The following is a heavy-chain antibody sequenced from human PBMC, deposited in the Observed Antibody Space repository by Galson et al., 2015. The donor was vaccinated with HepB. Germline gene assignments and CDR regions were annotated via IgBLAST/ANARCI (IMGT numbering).Heavy chain of an antibody. V-gene: IGHV3-66*01. CDR1: GFTVSSNY. D-gene: IGHD6-13*01. J-gene: IGHJ6*02. CDR2: IYSGGST. CDR3: ARDRAYSSSWSDYYYYGMDV. Sequence: SLRLSCAASGFTVSSNYMSWVRQAPGKGLEWVSVIYSGGSTYYADSVKGRFTISRDNSKNTLYLQMNSLRAEDTAVYYCARDRAYSSSWSDYYYYGMDVWGQGTTVTVSS.